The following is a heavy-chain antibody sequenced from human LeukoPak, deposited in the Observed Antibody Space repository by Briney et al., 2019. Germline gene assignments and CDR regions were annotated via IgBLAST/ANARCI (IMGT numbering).Heavy chain of an antibody. CDR2: ISGGSGYT. J-gene: IGHJ4*02. CDR3: AKARGTSGWYFDY. V-gene: IGHV3-23*01. D-gene: IGHD6-19*01. CDR1: GLIFSNYA. Sequence: GGSLRLSCAASGLIFSNYAMNWVRQTPGKGLEWVSAISGGSGYTYDTDSVKGRFTISRDNAKNTMYLQMNSLRAEDTAIYYCAKARGTSGWYFDYWGQGTLVTVSS.